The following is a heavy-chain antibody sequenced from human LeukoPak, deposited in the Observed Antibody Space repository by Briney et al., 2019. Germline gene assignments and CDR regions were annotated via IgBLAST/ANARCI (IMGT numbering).Heavy chain of an antibody. CDR3: ARGGGPLRYCSSTSCYHGGIDY. D-gene: IGHD2-2*01. V-gene: IGHV3-30-3*01. J-gene: IGHJ4*02. CDR1: GFTFSSYA. Sequence: PGGSLRLSCAASGFTFSSYAMHWVRQAPGKGLEWVAVISHDGSNKDYADSVRGRFTISRDSSKNTLYLQMNSLRAEDTAVYYCARGGGPLRYCSSTSCYHGGIDYWGQGTLVTVSS. CDR2: ISHDGSNK.